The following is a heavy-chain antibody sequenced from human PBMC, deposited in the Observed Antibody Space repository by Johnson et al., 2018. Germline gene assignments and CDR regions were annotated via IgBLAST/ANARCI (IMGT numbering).Heavy chain of an antibody. J-gene: IGHJ3*02. CDR3: ARLGIVVVPAAERGAFDI. CDR2: IYPGDSDT. D-gene: IGHD2-2*03. CDR1: GYSFTSYW. V-gene: IGHV5-51*01. Sequence: EVQLVETGAEVKKPGESLKISCKGSGYSFTSYWIGWVRQMPGKGLEWMGIIYPGDSDTRYSPSFQGQVTISADKSISPASLQWSSLKASDAAMYYWARLGIVVVPAAERGAFDIWGQGTMVTVSS.